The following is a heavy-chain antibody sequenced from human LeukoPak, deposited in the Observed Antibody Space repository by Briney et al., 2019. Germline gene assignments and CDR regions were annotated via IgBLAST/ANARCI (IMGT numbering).Heavy chain of an antibody. CDR1: GGSISSYY. CDR2: IYYSGST. Sequence: SETLSLTCTVSGGSISSYYWSWIRQPPGKGLEWIGYIYYSGSTNYNPSLKSRVTISVDTSRNQFSLKLSSVTAADTAVYYCARGGRVTVTNAEYSQHWGQGTLVTVSS. D-gene: IGHD4-17*01. J-gene: IGHJ1*01. V-gene: IGHV4-59*01. CDR3: ARGGRVTVTNAEYSQH.